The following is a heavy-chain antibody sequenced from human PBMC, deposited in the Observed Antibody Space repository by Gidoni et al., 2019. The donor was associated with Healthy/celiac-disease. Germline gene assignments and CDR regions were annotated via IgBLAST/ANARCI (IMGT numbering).Heavy chain of an antibody. CDR1: GFSLSTSGMC. D-gene: IGHD4-17*01. CDR3: ARALRSYYMDV. V-gene: IGHV2-70*01. CDR2: IDWDDDK. Sequence: QVTLRESVPALVNPTQTLTLTCTFSGFSLSTSGMCVSWIRQPPGKALEWLALIDWDDDKYYNTSLKTRLTIYKETSKNQVVLTMTNMDPVDTATYDCARALRSYYMDVWGKGTTVTVSS. J-gene: IGHJ6*03.